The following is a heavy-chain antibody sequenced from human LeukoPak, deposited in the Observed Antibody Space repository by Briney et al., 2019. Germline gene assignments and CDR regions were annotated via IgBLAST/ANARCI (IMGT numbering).Heavy chain of an antibody. V-gene: IGHV3-21*01. Sequence: GGSLRLSCAASGFTFSSYSMNWVRQAPGKGLECVSSISSSSSYIYYADSVKGRFTISRDNAKNSLYLQMNSLRAEDTAVYYCARPYYYDSSAADSLFDPWGQGTLVTVSS. J-gene: IGHJ5*02. D-gene: IGHD3-22*01. CDR2: ISSSSSYI. CDR3: ARPYYYDSSAADSLFDP. CDR1: GFTFSSYS.